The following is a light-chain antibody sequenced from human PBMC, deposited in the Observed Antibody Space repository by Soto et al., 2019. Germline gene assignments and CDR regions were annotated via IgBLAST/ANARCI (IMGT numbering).Light chain of an antibody. Sequence: EIVLTQTPGTLSLSPGERATLSCRASQTTNSASLAWYQQKPGQAPSLIIYAASNRATGIPDRFSGSGSGTDFTLTISRLEPEDSGVYFCHQFDGSSWTFGQGTKVEIK. V-gene: IGKV3-20*01. CDR2: AAS. CDR3: HQFDGSSWT. CDR1: QTTNSAS. J-gene: IGKJ1*01.